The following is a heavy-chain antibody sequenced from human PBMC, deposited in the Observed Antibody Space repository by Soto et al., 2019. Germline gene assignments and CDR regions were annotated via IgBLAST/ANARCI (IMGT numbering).Heavy chain of an antibody. V-gene: IGHV3-9*01. D-gene: IGHD2-15*01. CDR2: ISWNSIII. CDR3: AKGGPDGFCSGGRCYFDY. CDR1: GFTFDDYA. Sequence: EVQLVESGGGLVQPGRSLRLSCAASGFTFDDYAMHWVRRVPGKGREWVSSISWNSIIIGYADSVKGRFTIYRDNAKNSLYLQMNSLRTEDTALYYCAKGGPDGFCSGGRCYFDYWGQGTLVTVSS. J-gene: IGHJ4*02.